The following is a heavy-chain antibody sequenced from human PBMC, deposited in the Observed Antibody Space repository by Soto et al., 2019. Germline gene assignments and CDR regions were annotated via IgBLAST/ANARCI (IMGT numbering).Heavy chain of an antibody. D-gene: IGHD6-6*01. CDR2: INHSGST. Sequence: SETLSLTCAVYGGSFSGYYWSWIRQPPGKGLEWIGEINHSGSTNYNPSLKSRVTISVDTSKNQFSLKLSSVTAADTAVYYCASYSSLSGTDYWGQGTLVTVSS. J-gene: IGHJ4*02. CDR3: ASYSSLSGTDY. V-gene: IGHV4-34*01. CDR1: GGSFSGYY.